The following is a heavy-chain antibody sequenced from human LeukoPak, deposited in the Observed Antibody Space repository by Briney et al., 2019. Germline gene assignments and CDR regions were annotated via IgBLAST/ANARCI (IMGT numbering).Heavy chain of an antibody. V-gene: IGHV4-59*01. CDR3: AGRTVVLDY. D-gene: IGHD4-17*01. J-gene: IGHJ4*02. CDR2: IYYSGST. Sequence: PSETLSLTCTVSGGSISNYYWSWVRQPPGKGLEWIGYIYYSGSTTYNPSLKSRVTLSVDTSENQFSLRLTSVTAADTAVYYCAGRTVVLDYWGRGTLVTVSS. CDR1: GGSISNYY.